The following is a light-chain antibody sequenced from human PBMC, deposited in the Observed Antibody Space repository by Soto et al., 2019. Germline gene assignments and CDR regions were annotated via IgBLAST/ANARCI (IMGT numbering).Light chain of an antibody. CDR3: QQYNSYSQLT. CDR1: QSISSW. Sequence: DSQMTQSPSSLSASVGDRVSITCRASQSISSWLAWYQQKPGKAPKLLMFDTFSLESGVPSRFSGSRSGTELTLTITSPQPDDYATYYCQQYNSYSQLTFGGGTKVDIX. CDR2: DTF. J-gene: IGKJ4*01. V-gene: IGKV1-5*01.